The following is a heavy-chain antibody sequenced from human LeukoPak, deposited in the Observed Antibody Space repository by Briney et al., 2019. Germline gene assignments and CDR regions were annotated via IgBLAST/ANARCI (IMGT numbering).Heavy chain of an antibody. Sequence: RGSLRLSCAASGFTFSSFAMSWVRQAPGKGLEWVSAISGSGGSTYYADSVKGRFTISRDNSKNTLFLQMNSLRAEDTAVYYCAKDRSCTGSSCNIGSWGQGTMVT. D-gene: IGHD2-2*02. CDR1: GFTFSSFA. V-gene: IGHV3-23*01. CDR3: AKDRSCTGSSCNIGS. J-gene: IGHJ3*01. CDR2: ISGSGGST.